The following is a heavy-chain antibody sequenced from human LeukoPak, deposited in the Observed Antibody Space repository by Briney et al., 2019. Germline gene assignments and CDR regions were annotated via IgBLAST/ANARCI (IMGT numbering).Heavy chain of an antibody. Sequence: ASVKVSCKASGYTFTGYYMHWVRQAPGQGLEWMGWISPNSGGTNYAQKFQGRVTMTRDTSISTAYMELSRLRSDDTAVYYCAREGADTAMVKTHFDYWGQGTLVTVSS. D-gene: IGHD5-18*01. CDR1: GYTFTGYY. CDR2: ISPNSGGT. CDR3: AREGADTAMVKTHFDY. J-gene: IGHJ4*02. V-gene: IGHV1-2*02.